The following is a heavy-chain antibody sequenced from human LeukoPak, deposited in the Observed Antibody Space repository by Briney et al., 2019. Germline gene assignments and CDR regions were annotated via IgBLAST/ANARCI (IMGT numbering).Heavy chain of an antibody. CDR2: IYYSGST. CDR3: ARGVIGCSSTSCHGSPSILLFDY. CDR1: GGSISSGGYY. V-gene: IGHV4-31*03. Sequence: SQTLSLTCTVSGGSISSGGYYWSWIRQHPGKGLEWAVYIYYSGSTYYNPSLKSRVTISVDTSKNQFSLKLSSVTAADTAVYYCARGVIGCSSTSCHGSPSILLFDYWGQGTLVT. J-gene: IGHJ4*02. D-gene: IGHD2-2*01.